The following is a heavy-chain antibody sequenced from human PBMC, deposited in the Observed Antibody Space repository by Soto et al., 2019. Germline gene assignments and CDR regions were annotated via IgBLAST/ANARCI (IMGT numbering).Heavy chain of an antibody. J-gene: IGHJ6*02. Sequence: PSETLSLTCTVSGGSISSYYWSWIRQPPGKGLEWIGYIYCSGSSYYNPSLKSRVTISVDTSKNQFSLKLSSVTAADTAVYYCARDNILGILYGGMDVWGQGTTVTVSS. V-gene: IGHV4-59*12. CDR2: IYCSGSS. CDR1: GGSISSYY. D-gene: IGHD3-3*01. CDR3: ARDNILGILYGGMDV.